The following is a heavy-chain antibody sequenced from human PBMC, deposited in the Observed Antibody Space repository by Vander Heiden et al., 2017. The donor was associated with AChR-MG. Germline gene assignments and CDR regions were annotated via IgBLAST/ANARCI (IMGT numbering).Heavy chain of an antibody. CDR2: ISYDGSNK. CDR3: AKAGSWYSLDY. Sequence: QVQLVEPGGAVVQPGMSLRRPCAASGFTFSSYGMHWVRQAPGKGLEWVAVISYDGSNKYYADSVKGRFTISRDNSKNTLYLQMNSLRAEDTAVYYCAKAGSWYSLDYWGQGTLVTVSS. CDR1: GFTFSSYG. J-gene: IGHJ4*02. D-gene: IGHD6-13*01. V-gene: IGHV3-30*18.